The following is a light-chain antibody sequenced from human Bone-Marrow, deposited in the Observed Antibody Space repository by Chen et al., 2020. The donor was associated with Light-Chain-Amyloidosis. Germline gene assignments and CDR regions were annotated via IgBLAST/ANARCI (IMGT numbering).Light chain of an antibody. J-gene: IGKJ3*01. CDR3: QQYDNLPPA. CDR1: QDISNY. CDR2: DAS. V-gene: IGKV1-33*01. Sequence: DFQMTQSPSSLSASVGDRVTITCQASQDISNYLNWYQQKPGKAPKLLIYDASNLETGVPSRFSGSGSGTDFTFTISSLQPEDIATYDCQQYDNLPPAFGPGTKVDIK.